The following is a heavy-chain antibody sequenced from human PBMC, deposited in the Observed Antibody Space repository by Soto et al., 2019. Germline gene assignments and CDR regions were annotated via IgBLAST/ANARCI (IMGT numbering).Heavy chain of an antibody. D-gene: IGHD6-19*01. J-gene: IGHJ6*02. CDR3: ARDSEWLVVSYGMDV. Sequence: PXVCLRLSCAASGFTFSSYSMNGVRQAPGKGLEWVSYISSSSSTIYYADSVKGRFTISRDNAKNSLYLQMNGLRDEDTAVYYCARDSEWLVVSYGMDVWGQRTTVTVSS. CDR2: ISSSSSTI. V-gene: IGHV3-48*02. CDR1: GFTFSSYS.